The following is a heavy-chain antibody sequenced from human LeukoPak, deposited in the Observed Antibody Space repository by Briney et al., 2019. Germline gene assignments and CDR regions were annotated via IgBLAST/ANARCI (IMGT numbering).Heavy chain of an antibody. CDR3: ARGGLAGYSSGWYGSPGLIDY. D-gene: IGHD6-19*01. CDR1: GFTFSSYS. J-gene: IGHJ4*02. CDR2: ISSSSSYI. V-gene: IGHV3-21*01. Sequence: GGSLRLSCAASGFTFSSYSMNWVRQAPGKGLEWVSSISSSSSYIYYADSVKGLFTISRDNAKNSQYLQMNSLRAEDTAVYYCARGGLAGYSSGWYGSPGLIDYWGQGTLVTVSS.